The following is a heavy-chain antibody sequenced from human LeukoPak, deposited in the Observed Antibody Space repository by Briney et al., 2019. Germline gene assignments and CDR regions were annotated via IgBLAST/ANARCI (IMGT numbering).Heavy chain of an antibody. Sequence: SETLSLTCTVSGGSISSSSYYWGWIRQPPGKGLEWIGSIYYSGSTYYNPSLKSRVTISVDTSKNQFSLKLSSVTAADTAVYYCARAEYSRNLDYWGQGTLVTVSS. CDR3: ARAEYSRNLDY. D-gene: IGHD6-6*01. J-gene: IGHJ4*02. CDR1: GGSISSSSYY. CDR2: IYYSGST. V-gene: IGHV4-39*07.